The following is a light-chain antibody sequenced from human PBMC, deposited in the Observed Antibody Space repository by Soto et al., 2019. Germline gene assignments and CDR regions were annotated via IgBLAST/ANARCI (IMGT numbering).Light chain of an antibody. CDR3: HQYATSPHT. J-gene: IGKJ2*01. Sequence: DIVLTQSPGTLSLSPGEGATLSCRASQSLSNVFLAWYQQKPGQAPRLLIYGASRRATGIPDRFSGSGSGTDFTLTISRLESEDFAVYFCHQYATSPHTFGQGTKLDIK. CDR2: GAS. V-gene: IGKV3-20*01. CDR1: QSLSNVF.